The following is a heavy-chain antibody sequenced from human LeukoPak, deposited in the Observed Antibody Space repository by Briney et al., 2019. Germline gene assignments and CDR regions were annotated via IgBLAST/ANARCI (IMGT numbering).Heavy chain of an antibody. CDR3: ARLSGFLEMATIPHFDY. D-gene: IGHD5-24*01. CDR1: GYSFTSYW. V-gene: IGHV5-51*01. Sequence: GESLKISCKGSGYSFTSYWIGWVRQMPGKGLEWMGIIYPGDSDTRYSPSFQGQVTISADKSISTAYLQWSSLKASDTAMYYRARLSGFLEMATIPHFDYWGQGTLVTVSS. J-gene: IGHJ4*02. CDR2: IYPGDSDT.